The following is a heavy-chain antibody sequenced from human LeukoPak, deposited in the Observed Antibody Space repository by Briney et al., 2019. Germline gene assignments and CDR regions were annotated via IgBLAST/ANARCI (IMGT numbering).Heavy chain of an antibody. D-gene: IGHD2-21*02. CDR1: GFTFSSYA. J-gene: IGHJ4*02. CDR3: VREDTPATANY. CDR2: ISGSGGST. Sequence: GGSLRLSCAASGFTFSSYAMSWVRQAPGKGLEWVSAISGSGGSTYYADSVKGRFTISRDNSKNTLYLQMNSLRAEDTAVYYCVREDTPATANYWGQGTLVTISS. V-gene: IGHV3-23*01.